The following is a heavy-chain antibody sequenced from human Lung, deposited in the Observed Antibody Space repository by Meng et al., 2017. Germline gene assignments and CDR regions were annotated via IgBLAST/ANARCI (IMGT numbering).Heavy chain of an antibody. CDR1: GGSISSSNYY. J-gene: IGHJ2*01. Sequence: QVQRQESGPGLVKPSPTLSLTCTVSGGSISSSNYYWSWIRQPPGKGLEWSGHIYNSGSTYYNPSLKSRITISVDTSKNQFSLKLSSVTAADTAVYYCARGQKGYFDLWGRGTLVTVSS. CDR3: ARGQKGYFDL. CDR2: IYNSGST. V-gene: IGHV4-30-4*01.